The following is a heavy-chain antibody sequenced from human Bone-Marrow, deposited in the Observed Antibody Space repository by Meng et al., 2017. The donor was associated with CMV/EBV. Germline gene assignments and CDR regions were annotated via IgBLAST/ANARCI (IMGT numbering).Heavy chain of an antibody. CDR3: ARGRHIAARPFYY. Sequence: VRLVGSWGGVVRLGRSLRLSCAASGFTFSSYAMHWVRQAPGKGLEWVAVISYDGSNKYYADSVKGRFTISRDNSKNTLYLQMNSLRAEDTAVYYCARGRHIAARPFYYWGQGTLVTVSS. CDR2: ISYDGSNK. CDR1: GFTFSSYA. V-gene: IGHV3-30-3*01. D-gene: IGHD6-6*01. J-gene: IGHJ4*02.